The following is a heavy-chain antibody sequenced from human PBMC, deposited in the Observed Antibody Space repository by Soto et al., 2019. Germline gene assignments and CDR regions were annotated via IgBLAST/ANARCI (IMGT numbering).Heavy chain of an antibody. D-gene: IGHD3-22*01. CDR3: ARTPDYYDSSGPLNDAFDI. Sequence: GVSVKVSCKASGGTFSSYAISWVRQAPGQGLEWMGGIIPIFGTANYAQKFQGRVTITADESTSTAYMELSSLRSEDTAVYYCARTPDYYDSSGPLNDAFDIWGQGTMVTVSS. CDR1: GGTFSSYA. V-gene: IGHV1-69*13. J-gene: IGHJ3*02. CDR2: IIPIFGTA.